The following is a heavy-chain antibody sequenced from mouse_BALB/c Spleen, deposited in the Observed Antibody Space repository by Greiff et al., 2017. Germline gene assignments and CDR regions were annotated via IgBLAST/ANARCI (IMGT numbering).Heavy chain of an antibody. Sequence: VQLQESGPGLVKPSQSLSITCTVSGFSLTSYGVHWVRQSPGKGLEWLGVIWSGGSTDYDAAFISRLSISKDNSKSQVFFKMNSMQANDTAIYYCARYGPWFAYWGQGTLVTVSA. CDR1: GFSLTSYG. D-gene: IGHD1-1*02. CDR2: IWSGGST. CDR3: ARYGPWFAY. J-gene: IGHJ3*01. V-gene: IGHV2-2*02.